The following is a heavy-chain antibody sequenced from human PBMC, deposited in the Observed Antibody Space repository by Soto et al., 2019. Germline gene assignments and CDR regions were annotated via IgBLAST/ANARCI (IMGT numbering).Heavy chain of an antibody. CDR2: IIPILATA. V-gene: IGHV1-69*08. CDR1: GGTFSSYP. Sequence: QVQLVQSGAEVKKPGSSVKVSCKASGGTFSSYPINWVRQAPGQGLEWMGRIIPILATANYAPKFQGRVTITPDKSTSTAYMELSSLRSDDTAVYYCAREYCRGGSCYGYYGMAVWGQGTKVTVSS. D-gene: IGHD2-15*01. CDR3: AREYCRGGSCYGYYGMAV. J-gene: IGHJ6*02.